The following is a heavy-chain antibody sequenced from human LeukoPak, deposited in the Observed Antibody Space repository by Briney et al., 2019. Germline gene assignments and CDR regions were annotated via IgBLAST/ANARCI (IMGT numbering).Heavy chain of an antibody. CDR2: FDPEDGET. D-gene: IGHD3-16*01. Sequence: ASVKVSCKVSGYTLTELSMHWVRQAPGKGLEWMGGFDPEDGETIYAQKFQGRVTMTEDTSTDTAYMELSSLRSEDTAVYYCATDFMGDPKFPTNDYWGQGTLVTVSS. CDR3: ATDFMGDPKFPTNDY. CDR1: GYTLTELS. V-gene: IGHV1-24*01. J-gene: IGHJ4*02.